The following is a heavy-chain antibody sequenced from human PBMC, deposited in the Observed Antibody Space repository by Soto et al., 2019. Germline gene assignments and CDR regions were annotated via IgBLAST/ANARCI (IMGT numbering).Heavy chain of an antibody. Sequence: PSETLSLTCTFSGGSISSYYWSLIRQPPGKGLEWIGYIYYSGSTNYNPSLKSRVTISVDTSKNQFSLKLSSVTAADTAVYYCARRYYDFWSGYYDYYYYYMDVWGKGTTVTVSS. D-gene: IGHD3-3*01. V-gene: IGHV4-59*08. CDR1: GGSISSYY. CDR2: IYYSGST. J-gene: IGHJ6*03. CDR3: ARRYYDFWSGYYDYYYYYMDV.